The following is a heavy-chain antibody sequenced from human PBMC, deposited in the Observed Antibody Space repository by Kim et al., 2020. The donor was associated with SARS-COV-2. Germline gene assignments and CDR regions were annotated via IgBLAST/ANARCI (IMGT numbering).Heavy chain of an antibody. J-gene: IGHJ6*02. V-gene: IGHV4-59*09. D-gene: IGHD3-10*01. CDR3: ARGVVRGVNYYGMDV. Sequence: PSRQSRVTISVDTSKNQFSLRLSSVTAADTAVYYCARGVVRGVNYYGMDVWGQGTTVTVSS.